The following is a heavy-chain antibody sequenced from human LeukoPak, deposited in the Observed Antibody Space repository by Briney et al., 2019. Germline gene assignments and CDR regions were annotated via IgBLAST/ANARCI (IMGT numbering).Heavy chain of an antibody. D-gene: IGHD6-19*01. CDR2: IYPGDSDT. J-gene: IGHJ4*02. CDR3: TKDQGIAVTGVSDY. Sequence: GESLKISCKGSGYSFTSYWIGWVRQMPGKGLEWMGIIYPGDSDTRYSPSFQGQVTISRDNSKNTLYLQLNSLRDEDTAVYYCTKDQGIAVTGVSDYWGQGTLVTVSS. CDR1: GYSFTSYW. V-gene: IGHV5-51*01.